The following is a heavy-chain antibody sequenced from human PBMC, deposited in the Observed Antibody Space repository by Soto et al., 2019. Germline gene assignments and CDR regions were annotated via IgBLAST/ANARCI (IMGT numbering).Heavy chain of an antibody. Sequence: DVQLVESGGGLVQPGRSLRLSCAASGFTFDDYAMHWVRQAPGKGLEWVSGISWNSGSIGYADSVKGRFTISRDNAKNSLYLQMNSLRAEDTALYYCARDIGGGGSSTPERYYYYMDVWGKGTTVTVSS. V-gene: IGHV3-9*01. J-gene: IGHJ6*03. CDR3: ARDIGGGGSSTPERYYYYMDV. CDR1: GFTFDDYA. D-gene: IGHD2-2*01. CDR2: ISWNSGSI.